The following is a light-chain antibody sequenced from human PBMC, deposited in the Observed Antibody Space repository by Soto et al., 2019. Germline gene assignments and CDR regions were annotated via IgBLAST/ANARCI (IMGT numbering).Light chain of an antibody. J-gene: IGKJ5*01. CDR1: QSVSSSY. CDR2: DAS. CDR3: QQRSNWPIT. Sequence: VVLTQSPATLSLSPGERATLSCRASQSVSSSYLAWYQQKPGQAPRLLIYDASNRATGIPARFSGSGSGTDFSLTISSLEPEDFAVYYCQQRSNWPITFGLGTRLEIK. V-gene: IGKV3-11*01.